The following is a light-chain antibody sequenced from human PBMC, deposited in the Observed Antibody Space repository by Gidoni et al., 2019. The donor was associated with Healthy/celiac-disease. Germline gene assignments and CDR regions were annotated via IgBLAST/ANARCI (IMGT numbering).Light chain of an antibody. V-gene: IGKV3-15*01. Sequence: EIVMTQSPATLSVSPGERATLSCRASQSVSSNLAWYQQKPGQAPRLLIYYASTRATGIPARFSGSGSGTKFTLPISSLQSEDFAVYYCQQYNNWPPLTFGGGTKVEI. CDR1: QSVSSN. CDR3: QQYNNWPPLT. CDR2: YAS. J-gene: IGKJ4*01.